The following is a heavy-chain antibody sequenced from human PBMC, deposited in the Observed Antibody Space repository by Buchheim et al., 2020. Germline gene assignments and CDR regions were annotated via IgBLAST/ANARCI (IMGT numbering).Heavy chain of an antibody. CDR3: ARQRRRDGYNYPGALIDY. Sequence: QLQLQESGPGLVKPSETLSLTCTVSGGSISSSSYYCGWIRQPPGKGLEWIGSIYYSGSTYYNPSLKSRVTISVDTSKNQFSLKLCSATAADTAVYYCARQRRRDGYNYPGALIDYWGQGTL. V-gene: IGHV4-39*01. CDR2: IYYSGST. CDR1: GGSISSSSYY. J-gene: IGHJ4*02. D-gene: IGHD5-24*01.